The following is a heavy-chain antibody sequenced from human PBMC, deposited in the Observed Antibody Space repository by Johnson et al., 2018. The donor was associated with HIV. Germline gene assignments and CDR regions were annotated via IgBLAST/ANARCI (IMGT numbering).Heavy chain of an antibody. Sequence: VQLVESGGGLVQPGRSLRLSCAPSGFTFDDYAMHWVRQAPGKGLEWVSGITWNSGSIGYADSVKGRFTISRDNAKNSLYLQMNSLRTEDTALYYCARDGQDRDDAFDIWGQGTMVTVSS. D-gene: IGHD3-22*01. CDR1: GFTFDDYA. CDR2: ITWNSGSI. CDR3: ARDGQDRDDAFDI. J-gene: IGHJ3*02. V-gene: IGHV3-9*01.